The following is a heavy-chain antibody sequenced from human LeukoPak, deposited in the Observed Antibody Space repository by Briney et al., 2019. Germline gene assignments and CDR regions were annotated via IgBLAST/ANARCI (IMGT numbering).Heavy chain of an antibody. CDR3: ATGNYGRFLFDY. D-gene: IGHD4-17*01. J-gene: IGHJ4*02. CDR1: GGSISSYY. V-gene: IGHV4-59*01. Sequence: SETLSLTCTVSGGSISSYYWGWIRQPPGKGLEWIGYIYYSGSTNYNPSLKSRVTISVDTSKNQFSLKLSSVTAADTAVYYCATGNYGRFLFDYWGQGTLVTVSS. CDR2: IYYSGST.